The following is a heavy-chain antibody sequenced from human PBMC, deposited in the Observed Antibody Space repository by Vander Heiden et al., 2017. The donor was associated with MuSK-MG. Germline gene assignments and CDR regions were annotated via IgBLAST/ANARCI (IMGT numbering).Heavy chain of an antibody. J-gene: IGHJ6*02. CDR3: ARSKYDILTGYAHYAMDV. CDR2: ISSSSSTV. Sequence: EVQLVESGGGLVQPGGSLRRSCAASGFTFSRYSMNWVRQAPGKGLGWVSYISSSSSTVYYADSVKGRFTISRDNAKNSLYLQLNSLRAEDTAVYYCARSKYDILTGYAHYAMDVWGQGTTVTVSS. V-gene: IGHV3-48*01. D-gene: IGHD3-9*01. CDR1: GFTFSRYS.